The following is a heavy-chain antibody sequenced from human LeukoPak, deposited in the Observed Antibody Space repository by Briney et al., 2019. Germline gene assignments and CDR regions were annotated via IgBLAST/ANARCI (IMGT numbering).Heavy chain of an antibody. V-gene: IGHV1-8*02. CDR1: GYTFTGYY. CDR3: ARVGAARRGKWFDP. CDR2: MNPNSGNT. Sequence: ASVKVSCKASGYTFTGYYMHWVRQATGQGLEWMGWMNPNSGNTGYAQKFQGRVTMTRNTSISTAYMELSSLRSEDTAVYYCARVGAARRGKWFDPWGQGTLVTVSS. J-gene: IGHJ5*02. D-gene: IGHD6-6*01.